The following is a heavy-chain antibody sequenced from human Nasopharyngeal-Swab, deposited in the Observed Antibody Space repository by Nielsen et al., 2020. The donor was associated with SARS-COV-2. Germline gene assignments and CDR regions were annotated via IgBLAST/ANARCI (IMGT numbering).Heavy chain of an antibody. CDR1: GDSISSGSYY. CDR2: IKYSGST. Sequence: ESLKISCTVSGDSISSGSYYWGWIRQPPGEGLEWIGSIKYSGSTDFNPSLKSRVTISVDTSKNRFSLNLSSVTAADTAVYYCATHYYDSSGYYYWFDPWGQGTLVTVSS. V-gene: IGHV4-39*01. CDR3: ATHYYDSSGYYYWFDP. J-gene: IGHJ5*02. D-gene: IGHD3-22*01.